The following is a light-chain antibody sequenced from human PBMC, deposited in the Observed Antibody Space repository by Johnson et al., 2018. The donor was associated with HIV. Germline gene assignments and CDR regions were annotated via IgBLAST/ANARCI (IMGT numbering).Light chain of an antibody. Sequence: HSVLTQPPSVSAAPGQKVTISCSGSSSNIGRNYVSWYQQLPGTAPKLLIYENNKRPSGIPDRFSGSKSGTSATLDITGLQTGDEADYYCASWDRSLTVGTVFGPGTRVTVL. CDR3: ASWDRSLTVGTV. CDR2: ENN. J-gene: IGLJ1*01. V-gene: IGLV1-51*02. CDR1: SSNIGRNY.